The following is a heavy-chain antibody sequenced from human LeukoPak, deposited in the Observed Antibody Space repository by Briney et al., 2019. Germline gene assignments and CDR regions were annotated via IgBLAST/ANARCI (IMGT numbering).Heavy chain of an antibody. D-gene: IGHD1-26*01. CDR1: GGSFSGYY. CDR2: INHSGST. J-gene: IGHJ4*02. Sequence: SETLSLTCAVYGGSFSGYYWSWIRQPPGKGLEWIGEINHSGSTNYNPSLKSRVTISVDTSKNQFSLKLSSVTAADTAVYYCARSDIVGALNFDYWGQGTLVTVSS. CDR3: ARSDIVGALNFDY. V-gene: IGHV4-34*01.